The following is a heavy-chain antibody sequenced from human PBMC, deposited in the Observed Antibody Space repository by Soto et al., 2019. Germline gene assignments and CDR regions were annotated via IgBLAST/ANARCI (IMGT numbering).Heavy chain of an antibody. CDR3: ARALGYSGYAGMDV. D-gene: IGHD5-12*01. V-gene: IGHV1-18*01. CDR1: GYTFTIYG. CDR2: ISPDNGNT. J-gene: IGHJ6*02. Sequence: ASVKVSWKASGYTFTIYGINWLRQAPGQGLEWMGWISPDNGNTNYAQKLQGRVTMTTDTSTSTAYMELRSLRSDDTAVYYCARALGYSGYAGMDVWGQGTTVTVSS.